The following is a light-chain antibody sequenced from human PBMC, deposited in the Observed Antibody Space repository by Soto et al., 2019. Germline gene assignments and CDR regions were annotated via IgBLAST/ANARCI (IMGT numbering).Light chain of an antibody. V-gene: IGKV1-39*01. CDR1: QNINNY. CDR3: QQSYSTPPLT. CDR2: AAS. Sequence: DIHMTQSPSSLSASVGDRVTITCRASQNINNYLNWYQQKPGKAPKLLIYAASSLQSGVPSRFSGSASGTDFTLTISSLQPEDFATYYCQQSYSTPPLTFGGGTKVELK. J-gene: IGKJ4*01.